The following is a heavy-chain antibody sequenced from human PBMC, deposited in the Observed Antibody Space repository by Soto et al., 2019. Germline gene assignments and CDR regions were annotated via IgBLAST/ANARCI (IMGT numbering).Heavy chain of an antibody. V-gene: IGHV4-59*12. D-gene: IGHD3-9*01. J-gene: IGHJ5*02. Sequence: SETLSLTCTVSGGSISSYYWSWIRQPPGKGLEWIGYIYYSGSTNYSPSLKSRVTISVDTSKNQFSLKLSSVTAADTAVYYCARETYYDILTGYYSTRWFDPWGQGTLVTVSS. CDR1: GGSISSYY. CDR3: ARETYYDILTGYYSTRWFDP. CDR2: IYYSGST.